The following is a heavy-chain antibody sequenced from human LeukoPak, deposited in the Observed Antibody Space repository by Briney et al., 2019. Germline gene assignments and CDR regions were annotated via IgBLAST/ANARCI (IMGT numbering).Heavy chain of an antibody. D-gene: IGHD6-6*01. V-gene: IGHV3-21*06. J-gene: IGHJ6*03. CDR1: GFTFSTSA. CDR2: INNVRSHI. CDR3: ARDPSSSPPYYFYYYYMDV. Sequence: GGSLRLSCAASGFTFSTSAMNWVRQAPGKGLEWVSSINNVRSHIYYADSVRGRFTISRDNANNVLYLQMNSLRAEDTAVYYCARDPSSSPPYYFYYYYMDVWGKGTTVTVSS.